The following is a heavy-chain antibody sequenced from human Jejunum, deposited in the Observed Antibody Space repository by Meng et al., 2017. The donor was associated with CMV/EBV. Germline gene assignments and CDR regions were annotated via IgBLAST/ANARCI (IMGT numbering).Heavy chain of an antibody. Sequence: VQLLESGGAFVQPGGSLRLSCAASGFTFSGYDMSWVRQAPGKGLQWVSTISAISDYTHYADSVKGRFTTSRDNSQNTLYLQMNSLRVEDTAIYYCTKPDGPDFWGQGTLVTVSS. J-gene: IGHJ4*02. V-gene: IGHV3-23*01. CDR2: ISAISDYT. CDR1: GFTFSGYD. CDR3: TKPDGPDF.